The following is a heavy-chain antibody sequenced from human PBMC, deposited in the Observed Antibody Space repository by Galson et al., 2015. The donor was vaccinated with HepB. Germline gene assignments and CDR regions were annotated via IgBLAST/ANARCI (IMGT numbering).Heavy chain of an antibody. Sequence: SETLSLTCAVSGDSISNDRWWSWVRQPPGEGLEWIGEAHHSGGTNYRPSLKSRVTISVDKSRNQFSLKLTSVTAADAAVYYCARAKEGRGYFDYWGQGTLVTVSS. V-gene: IGHV4-4*02. CDR2: AHHSGGT. J-gene: IGHJ4*02. CDR3: ARAKEGRGYFDY. CDR1: GDSISNDRW. D-gene: IGHD3-10*01.